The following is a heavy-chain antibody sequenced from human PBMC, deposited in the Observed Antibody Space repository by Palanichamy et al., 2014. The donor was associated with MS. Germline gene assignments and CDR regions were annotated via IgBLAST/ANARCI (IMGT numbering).Heavy chain of an antibody. V-gene: IGHV2-5*02. CDR2: IYLDDDK. J-gene: IGHJ5*02. CDR1: GFSLSTHGVG. CDR3: ARIPPRDDP. Sequence: QITLKESGPTLVKPTQTLTLTCTFSGFSLSTHGVGVGWIRQPPGKALEWLALIYLDDDKRYSPSLKSRLTITRDTSKNQVVLTMANMDPVDTATYYCARIPPRDDPWGQGILVTVSS.